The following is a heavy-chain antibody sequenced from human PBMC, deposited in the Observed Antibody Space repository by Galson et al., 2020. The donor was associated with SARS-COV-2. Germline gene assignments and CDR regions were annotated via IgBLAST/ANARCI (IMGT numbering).Heavy chain of an antibody. D-gene: IGHD3-3*01. J-gene: IGHJ4*02. CDR2: IGRRGKTI. CDR3: AREGVDGDYVDY. Sequence: SQRHPCAASGFRSSDYFMRWIRQASGKGLEWIASIGRRGKTILYAATVRGRFTISRDNAKNSLFLEMKSLRAEDTAVYYCAREGVDGDYVDYWGQGTLVTVS. V-gene: IGHV3-11*01. CDR1: GFRSSDYF.